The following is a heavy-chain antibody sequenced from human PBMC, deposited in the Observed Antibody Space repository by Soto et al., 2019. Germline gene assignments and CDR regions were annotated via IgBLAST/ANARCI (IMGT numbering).Heavy chain of an antibody. Sequence: SETLSLTCTVSGGSISSYYWSWIRQPPGKGLEWIGYIYYSGSTNYNPSLKSRVTISVDTSKNQFSLKLSSVTAADTAVYYCARDNGYRYGYTLDHWGQGTLVTAPQ. D-gene: IGHD5-18*01. J-gene: IGHJ4*02. CDR3: ARDNGYRYGYTLDH. V-gene: IGHV4-59*01. CDR2: IYYSGST. CDR1: GGSISSYY.